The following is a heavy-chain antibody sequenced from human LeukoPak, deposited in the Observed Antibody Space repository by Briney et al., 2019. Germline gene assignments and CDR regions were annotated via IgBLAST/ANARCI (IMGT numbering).Heavy chain of an antibody. CDR1: GFTVSGNY. CDR3: AKFWAEGLYYYGSGSRPAFDI. D-gene: IGHD3-10*01. J-gene: IGHJ3*02. Sequence: EGSLRLSCAVSGFTVSGNYITWVRQAPGKGLEWVSVIYANGNTYYADSMQGRLTISRDKSKNTVFLQMNSLRAEDTAMYYCAKFWAEGLYYYGSGSRPAFDIWGQGTMVTVSS. V-gene: IGHV3-53*01. CDR2: IYANGNT.